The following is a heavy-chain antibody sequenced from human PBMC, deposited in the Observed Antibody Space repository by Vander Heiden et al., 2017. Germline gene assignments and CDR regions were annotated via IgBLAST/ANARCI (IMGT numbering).Heavy chain of an antibody. CDR3: AKGNYYDSSGTTDY. Sequence: EVQLLESGGGLVQPGGSLRLSCAASGFTFSSYARSWVRKAPRKGLEWVSAISGSGGRTYYADAVKGRFTISRDNSKNTLYLQMKRMRAEETAVYYCAKGNYYDSSGTTDYWGQGTLVTVYS. CDR1: GFTFSSYA. CDR2: ISGSGGRT. V-gene: IGHV3-23*01. D-gene: IGHD3-22*01. J-gene: IGHJ4*02.